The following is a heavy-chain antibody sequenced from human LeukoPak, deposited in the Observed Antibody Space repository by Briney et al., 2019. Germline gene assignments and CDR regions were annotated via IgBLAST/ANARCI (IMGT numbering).Heavy chain of an antibody. Sequence: SVKVSCKASGGTFSRYAISWVRQAPGQGLEWMGGIIPMFGIANYAQKFQGRVTITADESTSTAYMELSSLRSEDTAVYYCARDRPYTGGWRGFDYWGQGTLVTASS. CDR3: ARDRPYTGGWRGFDY. J-gene: IGHJ4*02. V-gene: IGHV1-69*13. D-gene: IGHD6-19*01. CDR1: GGTFSRYA. CDR2: IIPMFGIA.